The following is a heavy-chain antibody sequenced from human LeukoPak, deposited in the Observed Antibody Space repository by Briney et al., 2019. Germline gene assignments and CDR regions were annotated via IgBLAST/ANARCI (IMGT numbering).Heavy chain of an antibody. D-gene: IGHD2-2*01. CDR1: GGFISSGGYY. J-gene: IGHJ4*02. Sequence: PSQTLSLTCTVSGGFISSGGYYWSWIRQHPGKGLEWIGYIYYSGSTYYNPSLKSRVTISVDTSKNQFSLKLSSVTAADTAVYYCARGGGRYCSSTSCSKFYYWGQGTLVTLSS. V-gene: IGHV4-31*03. CDR3: ARGGGRYCSSTSCSKFYY. CDR2: IYYSGST.